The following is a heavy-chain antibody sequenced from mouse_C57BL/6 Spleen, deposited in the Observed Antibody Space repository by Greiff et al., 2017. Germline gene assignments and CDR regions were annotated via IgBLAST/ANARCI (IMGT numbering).Heavy chain of an antibody. J-gene: IGHJ2*01. V-gene: IGHV1-22*01. D-gene: IGHD2-1*01. CDR3: AKGVIYYGNYGY. Sequence: DVQLQESGPELVKPGASVKMSCKASGYTFTDYNMHWVKQSHGKSLEWIGYINPHNGGTSYNQKFKGKATLPVNKSSRPAYMELRSLTSEDSAVYYCAKGVIYYGNYGYWGQGTTLTVSS. CDR2: INPHNGGT. CDR1: GYTFTDYN.